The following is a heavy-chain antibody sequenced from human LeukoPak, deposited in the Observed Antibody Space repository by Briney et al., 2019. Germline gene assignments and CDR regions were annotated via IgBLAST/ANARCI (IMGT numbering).Heavy chain of an antibody. CDR1: GFTFSDYT. CDR2: LPPDGSYQ. J-gene: IGHJ4*02. D-gene: IGHD6-13*01. Sequence: GGSLRLSCAASGFTFSDYTMQWVRQAPGKGLEWVALLPPDGSYQYYADSLKGRFTTSRDNFKNALYLQMNSLRLEDTAVYYCARGLHDRSWYGAHWGQGTLLSVSS. CDR3: ARGLHDRSWYGAH. V-gene: IGHV3-30*04.